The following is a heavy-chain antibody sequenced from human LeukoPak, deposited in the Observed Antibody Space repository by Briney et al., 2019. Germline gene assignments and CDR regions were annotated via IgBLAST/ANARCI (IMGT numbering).Heavy chain of an antibody. CDR1: GGSFSGYY. V-gene: IGHV4-34*01. CDR3: ARKVGITIFGQRPLYYYYYMDV. CDR2: INHSGST. J-gene: IGHJ6*03. Sequence: SETLSLTCAVYGGSFSGYYWSWIRQPPGKGLEWIGEINHSGSTNYNPSLKSRVTISVDTSKNQFSLRLSSVTAADTAVYYCARKVGITIFGQRPLYYYYYMDVWGKGTTVTVSS. D-gene: IGHD3-3*01.